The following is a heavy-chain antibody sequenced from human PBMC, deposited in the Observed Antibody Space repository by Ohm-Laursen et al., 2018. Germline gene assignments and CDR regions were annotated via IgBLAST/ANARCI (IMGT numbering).Heavy chain of an antibody. D-gene: IGHD3-22*01. J-gene: IGHJ2*01. CDR2: IYYSGST. V-gene: IGHV4-59*01. CDR3: ARNRGYSDSSGYYWYFDL. Sequence: TLSLTCTVSGGSISSYYWSWIRQPPGKGPEWIGYIYYSGSTNDNPSLKSRVTISVDTSKNQFSLKLTSVTAADTAVYYCARNRGYSDSSGYYWYFDLWGRGTLVTVSS. CDR1: GGSISSYY.